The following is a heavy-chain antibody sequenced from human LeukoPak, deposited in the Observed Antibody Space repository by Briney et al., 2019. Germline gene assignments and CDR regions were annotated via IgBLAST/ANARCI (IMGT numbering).Heavy chain of an antibody. CDR1: SGSFSGYY. CDR2: ISGSGGST. D-gene: IGHD4-17*01. CDR3: ARVTTDYYYGMDV. Sequence: ETLSLTCAVYSGSFSGYYWSWIRQPPGKGLEWVSAISGSGGSTYYADSVKGRFTISRDNSKNTLYLQMNSLRAEDTAVYYCARVTTDYYYGMDVWGQGTSVTVSS. J-gene: IGHJ6*02. V-gene: IGHV3-23*01.